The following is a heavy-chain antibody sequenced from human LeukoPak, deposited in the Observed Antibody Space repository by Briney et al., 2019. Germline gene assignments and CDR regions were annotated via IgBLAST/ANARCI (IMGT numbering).Heavy chain of an antibody. CDR3: ARDLSAELWFRESGGNYYYYYYMDV. Sequence: ASVKVSCKASGYTFTSYGISWVRQAPGQGLEWMGWISAYNGNTNYAQKLQGRVTMTTDTSTSTAYMELRSLRSDDTAVYYCARDLSAELWFRESGGNYYYYYYMDVWGKGTTVTVSS. V-gene: IGHV1-18*01. CDR2: ISAYNGNT. D-gene: IGHD3-10*01. CDR1: GYTFTSYG. J-gene: IGHJ6*03.